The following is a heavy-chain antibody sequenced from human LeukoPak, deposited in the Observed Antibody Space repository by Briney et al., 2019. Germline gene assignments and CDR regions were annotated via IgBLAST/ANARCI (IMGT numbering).Heavy chain of an antibody. CDR3: ATPHYSSSGWFDP. CDR1: GFTFDDYA. V-gene: IGHV3-9*01. D-gene: IGHD6-13*01. J-gene: IGHJ5*02. Sequence: GGSLRLSCAASGFTFDDYAMHWVRQAPGKGLEWVSGISWNSGSIGYADSVKGRFTISRDNAKNSLYLQMNSLRAEDTALYYCATPHYSSSGWFDPWGQGTLVTVSS. CDR2: ISWNSGSI.